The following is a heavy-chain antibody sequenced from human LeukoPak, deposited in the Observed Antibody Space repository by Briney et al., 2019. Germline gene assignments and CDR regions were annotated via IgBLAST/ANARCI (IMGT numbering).Heavy chain of an antibody. D-gene: IGHD2-15*01. CDR3: ARSSVVVVAATYDTYNWFDP. V-gene: IGHV6-1*01. J-gene: IGHJ5*02. Sequence: SQTLSHTCAISGDSVSSNSAAWNWIRQSASRGLEWRGRTYYSSTWYNDYAVSVKSRITLNPATSKNQFSLQLNSVTPEDTAVYYCARSSVVVVAATYDTYNWFDPWGQGTLVTVSS. CDR1: GDSVSSNSAA. CDR2: TYYSSTWYN.